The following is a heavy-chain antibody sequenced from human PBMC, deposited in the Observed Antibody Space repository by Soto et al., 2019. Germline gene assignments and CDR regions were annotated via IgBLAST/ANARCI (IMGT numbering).Heavy chain of an antibody. V-gene: IGHV3-30*18. CDR3: VKDGSSGWPYFYDMDV. D-gene: IGHD6-19*01. CDR2: ISYDGSNK. J-gene: IGHJ6*02. CDR1: GFTFSSYV. Sequence: LGLSCAASGFTFSSYVMHWVRQAPVKGLEWVAVISYDGSNKYYADSVKGRFTISRDNSKNTLYLQMSSLRAEDTAVYYCVKDGSSGWPYFYDMDVWGQGTTVTVSS.